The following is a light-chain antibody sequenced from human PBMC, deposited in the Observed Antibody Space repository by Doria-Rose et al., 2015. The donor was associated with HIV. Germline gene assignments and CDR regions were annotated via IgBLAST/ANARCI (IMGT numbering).Light chain of an antibody. CDR1: QSISTW. CDR2: KAS. CDR3: QHYQSYPYT. J-gene: IGKJ2*01. V-gene: IGKV1-5*03. Sequence: TQSPSTLSASVGDRVTITCRASQSISTWLAWYQQKPGKAPKLLIYKASSLESGVPSRFSGSGSGTEFTLTISSLQPDDFASYYCQHYQSYPYTFGQGTK.